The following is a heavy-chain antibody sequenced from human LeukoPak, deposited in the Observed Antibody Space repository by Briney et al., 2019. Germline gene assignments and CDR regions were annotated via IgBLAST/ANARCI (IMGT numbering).Heavy chain of an antibody. CDR2: ISSRGGTI. J-gene: IGHJ4*02. CDR1: GFPFSDYY. V-gene: IGHV3-11*01. CDR3: ARQYSGSYPDY. Sequence: GGSLRLSCAASGFPFSDYYMSWIRQAPGKGLEWVSYISSRGGTIYYVDSVKGRFIISRDNAKNSLYLQMNSLRAEDTAVYYCARQYSGSYPDYWGQGTLVTVSS. D-gene: IGHD1-26*01.